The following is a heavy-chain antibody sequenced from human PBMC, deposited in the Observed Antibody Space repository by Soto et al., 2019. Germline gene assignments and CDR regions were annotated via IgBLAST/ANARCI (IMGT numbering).Heavy chain of an antibody. V-gene: IGHV4-39*01. CDR3: ARGRFLEWLLYNWFDP. Sequence: PSETLSLTCTVSGGSISSSSYYWGWIRQPPGKGLEWIGSIYYSGSTYYNPSLKSRVTISVDTSKNQFSLKLSSVTAADTAVYYCARGRFLEWLLYNWFDPWGQGTLVTAPQ. CDR2: IYYSGST. CDR1: GGSISSSSYY. D-gene: IGHD3-3*01. J-gene: IGHJ5*02.